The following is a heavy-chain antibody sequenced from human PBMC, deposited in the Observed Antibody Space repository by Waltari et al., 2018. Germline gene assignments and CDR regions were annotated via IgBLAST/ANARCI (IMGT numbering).Heavy chain of an antibody. V-gene: IGHV4-59*09. CDR3: ASGHGDYVYAFDI. D-gene: IGHD4-17*01. J-gene: IGHJ3*02. Sequence: EWIGYIYYSGSTNYNPSLKSRVTISVDTSKNQFSLKLSSVTAADTAVYYCASGHGDYVYAFDIWGQGTMVTVSS. CDR2: IYYSGST.